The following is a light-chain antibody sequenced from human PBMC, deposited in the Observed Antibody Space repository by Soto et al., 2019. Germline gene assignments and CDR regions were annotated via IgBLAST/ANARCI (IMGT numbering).Light chain of an antibody. V-gene: IGLV1-44*01. CDR2: TNN. CDR3: AAWDGSLNGVV. CDR1: SSDVGSFNL. J-gene: IGLJ2*01. Sequence: QSALTQPASVSGSPGQSITISCTGTSSDVGSFNLVSWYQQLPGTAPKLLIYTNNQRPSGVPDRFSGSKSGTSASLAISGLQSEDEAEYYCAAWDGSLNGVVFGGGTKLTVL.